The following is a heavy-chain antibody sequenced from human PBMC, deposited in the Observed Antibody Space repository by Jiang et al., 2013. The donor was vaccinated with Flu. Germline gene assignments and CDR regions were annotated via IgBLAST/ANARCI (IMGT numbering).Heavy chain of an antibody. D-gene: IGHD3-16*02. CDR3: ARMMTFGGVIEGGFDI. V-gene: IGHV5-51*01. CDR2: IYPGDSDT. CDR1: GDSFTIYW. J-gene: IGHJ3*02. Sequence: GAEVKKPGESLKISCKVSGDSFTIYWIGWVRQMPGKGLEWMGIIYPGDSDTRYSPSFQGQVTISADKSIRTAYLQWSSLKASDTAMYYCARMMTFGGVIEGGFDIWGQGTMVTVSS.